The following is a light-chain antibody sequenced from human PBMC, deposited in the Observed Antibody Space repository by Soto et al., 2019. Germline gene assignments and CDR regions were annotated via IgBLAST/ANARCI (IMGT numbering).Light chain of an antibody. CDR2: GAS. CDR1: QSVSSNY. J-gene: IGKJ1*01. V-gene: IGKV3-20*01. CDR3: QQYGSSPET. Sequence: EIVLTQSPGTLSLSPGERTTLSCWASQSVSSNYLAWYQQHPGQAPRLLIYGASSRATGIPDRFSGSRSGTDFPLTISRLEPEDFAVYYCQQYGSSPETFGQGTKVEIK.